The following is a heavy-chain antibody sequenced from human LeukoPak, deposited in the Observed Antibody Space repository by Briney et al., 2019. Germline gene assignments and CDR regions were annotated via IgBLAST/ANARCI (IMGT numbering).Heavy chain of an antibody. J-gene: IGHJ1*01. V-gene: IGHV1-18*01. D-gene: IGHD4-17*01. CDR2: ISAYNGNT. CDR1: GYTFTSYG. Sequence: GASVKVSCKASGYTFTSYGISWVRQAPGQGLEWMGWISAYNGNTNYAQKFQGRVTMTEDTSTDTAYMGLSSLRSEDTAVYYCATTNVVDYGDYFLHWGQGTLVTVSS. CDR3: ATTNVVDYGDYFLH.